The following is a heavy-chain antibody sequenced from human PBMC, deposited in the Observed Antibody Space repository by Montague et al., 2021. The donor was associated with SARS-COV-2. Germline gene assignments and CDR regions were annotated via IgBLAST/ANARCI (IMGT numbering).Heavy chain of an antibody. Sequence: TLSLTCTVSVGSINSGGYYWSWIRQPPGKGLEWIGHIYTSGSTYYNPSLKSRLTISVDTSKNQFSLKLSSVTAADTAVYYCARVHYVSSGWYPDAFDIWGQGTMVTVSS. CDR2: IYTSGST. J-gene: IGHJ3*02. CDR3: ARVHYVSSGWYPDAFDI. CDR1: VGSINSGGYY. D-gene: IGHD6-19*01. V-gene: IGHV4-31*03.